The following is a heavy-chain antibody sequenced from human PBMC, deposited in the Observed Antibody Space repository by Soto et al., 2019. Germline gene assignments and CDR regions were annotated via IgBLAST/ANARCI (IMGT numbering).Heavy chain of an antibody. V-gene: IGHV3-48*02. Sequence: GGSLRLSCAASGFTFSDYSMNWVRQAPGKGLEWISYIRTGDNVIWYADSVKGRFTITRDNAKNSLSLQMNSLRDEDTAVYYCARDRNWAFDNWGQGTLVTVYS. CDR2: IRTGDNVI. J-gene: IGHJ4*02. CDR1: GFTFSDYS. D-gene: IGHD7-27*01. CDR3: ARDRNWAFDN.